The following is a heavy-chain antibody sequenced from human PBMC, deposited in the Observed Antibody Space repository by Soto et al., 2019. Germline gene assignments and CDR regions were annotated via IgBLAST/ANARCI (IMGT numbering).Heavy chain of an antibody. V-gene: IGHV4-59*01. CDR2: IHNSGST. J-gene: IGHJ4*01. CDR1: GGSITSYY. D-gene: IGHD3-10*01. Sequence: QVQLQESGPGLVKPSETLSLTCTVSGGSITSYYWSWIRQPPGKGLEWIWYIHNSGSTSYNPSLQSRVTISADVCQNQFAPDLRSVTAADTVVYYCARRGSGTDYWGHGTLVTVSS. CDR3: ARRGSGTDY.